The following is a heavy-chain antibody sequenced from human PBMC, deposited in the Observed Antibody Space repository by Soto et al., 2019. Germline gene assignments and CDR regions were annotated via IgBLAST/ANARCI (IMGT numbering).Heavy chain of an antibody. CDR3: AKGGDYGSGLFDP. V-gene: IGHV3-23*01. CDR1: GFTFSRYA. CDR2: TSGSGGST. Sequence: EVQLLESGGGLVQPGGSLRLSCAASGFTFSRYAMSWVRQAPGKGLEWVSATSGSGGSTYYADSVKGRFTISRDNSKNTLYLQMNSRRGEDTAVYYCAKGGDYGSGLFDPWGQGTLVTVSS. D-gene: IGHD3-10*01. J-gene: IGHJ5*02.